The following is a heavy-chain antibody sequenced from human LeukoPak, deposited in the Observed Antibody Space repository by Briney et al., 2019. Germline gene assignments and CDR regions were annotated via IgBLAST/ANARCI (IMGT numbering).Heavy chain of an antibody. D-gene: IGHD3-3*01. CDR1: GFTFSTFA. CDR3: ARDPDFWSGYPFDY. Sequence: GGSLRLSCAASGFTFSTFAMIWVRQPPGKGLEWVSSIFPSGGEIHYADSVRGRFTISRDNSKSTLSLQMNSLRAEDTAVYYCARDPDFWSGYPFDYWGQGTLVTVSS. CDR2: IFPSGGEI. J-gene: IGHJ4*02. V-gene: IGHV3-23*01.